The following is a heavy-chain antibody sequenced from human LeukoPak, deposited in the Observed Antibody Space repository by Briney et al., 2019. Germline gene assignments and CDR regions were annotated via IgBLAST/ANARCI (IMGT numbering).Heavy chain of an antibody. CDR3: ARGNPYKLLLRPQSNWFDP. V-gene: IGHV3-7*01. CDR1: GFTSSSYW. Sequence: GGSLRLSCAASGFTSSSYWMSWVRQAPGKGLEWVANIKQDGSEKYYVDSVKGRFTISRDNAKNSLYLQMNSLRAADTAVYYCARGNPYKLLLRPQSNWFDPWGQGTLVTVSP. J-gene: IGHJ5*02. CDR2: IKQDGSEK. D-gene: IGHD2-15*01.